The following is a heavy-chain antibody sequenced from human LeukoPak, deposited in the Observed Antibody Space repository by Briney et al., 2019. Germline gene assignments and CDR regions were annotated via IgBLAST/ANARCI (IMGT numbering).Heavy chain of an antibody. Sequence: GGSLRLSCAASGFTFSSYAMSWIRQAPGKGLEWVSAISGSGGSTYYADSVKGRFTISRDNSKNTLYLQMNSLRAEDTAVYYCAKVFYGAYAGFDYWRQGTLVTVSS. CDR3: AKVFYGAYAGFDY. CDR1: GFTFSSYA. J-gene: IGHJ4*02. D-gene: IGHD4-17*01. CDR2: ISGSGGST. V-gene: IGHV3-23*01.